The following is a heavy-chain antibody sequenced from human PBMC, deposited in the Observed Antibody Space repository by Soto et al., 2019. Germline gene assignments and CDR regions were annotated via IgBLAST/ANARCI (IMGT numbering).Heavy chain of an antibody. CDR3: AREPLCGGRCYDNYFDP. V-gene: IGHV1-3*04. CDR2: INIGNGNT. Sequence: ASVKVSCQASGYTFTYYPIHWVRQAPGQRLEWMGWINIGNGNTASSQKFQDRVTITRETSASTAYMELTSLRSEDTAVYYCAREPLCGGRCYDNYFDPWGQGTLVTVSS. CDR1: GYTFTYYP. D-gene: IGHD2-15*01. J-gene: IGHJ5*02.